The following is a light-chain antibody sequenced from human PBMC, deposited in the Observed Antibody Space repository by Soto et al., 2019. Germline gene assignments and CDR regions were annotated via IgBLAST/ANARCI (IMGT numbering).Light chain of an antibody. Sequence: DIEMTQTPSSLSASVGDRFTITCRASQSISSYLNWYQQKPGKAPKLLLYAASSLQSGVPSRFSGSGSGTDFTLTISSLQPEDFATYYCQQSYSTPITFGQGTRLEIK. CDR2: AAS. CDR3: QQSYSTPIT. J-gene: IGKJ5*01. V-gene: IGKV1-39*01. CDR1: QSISSY.